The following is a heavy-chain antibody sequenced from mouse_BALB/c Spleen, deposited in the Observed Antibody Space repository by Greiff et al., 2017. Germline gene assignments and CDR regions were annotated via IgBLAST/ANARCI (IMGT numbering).Heavy chain of an antibody. D-gene: IGHD1-1*01. CDR1: GFSLTSYD. J-gene: IGHJ3*01. CDR2: IWTGGGT. V-gene: IGHV2-9-2*01. Sequence: VQGVESGPGLVAPSQSLSITCTVSGFSLTSYDISWIRQPPGKGLEWLGVIWTGGGTNYNSAFMSRLSISKDNSKSQVFLKMNSLQTDDTAIYYCVRDPAYYGSSYGWFAYWGQGTLVTVSA. CDR3: VRDPAYYGSSYGWFAY.